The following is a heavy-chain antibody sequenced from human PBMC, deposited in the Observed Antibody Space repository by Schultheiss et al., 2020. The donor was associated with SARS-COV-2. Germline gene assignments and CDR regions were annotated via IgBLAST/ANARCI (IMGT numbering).Heavy chain of an antibody. J-gene: IGHJ4*02. CDR1: GFTFSSYG. D-gene: IGHD1-26*01. Sequence: GGSLRLSCAASGFTFSSYGMHWVRQAPGKGLEWVSYISSSGSTIYYADSVKGRFTISRDNSKNTLYLQMNSLRAEDTAVYYCAHHEWELLPFDYWGQGTLVTVSS. CDR3: AHHEWELLPFDY. CDR2: ISSSGSTI. V-gene: IGHV3-48*01.